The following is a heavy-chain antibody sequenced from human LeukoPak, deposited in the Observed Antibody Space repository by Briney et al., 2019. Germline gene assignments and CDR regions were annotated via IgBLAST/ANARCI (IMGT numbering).Heavy chain of an antibody. Sequence: PSETLSLTCAVYGGSFSAYYWSWIRQPPGKGLKWIGEINHSGSTNYNPSLKSRVTISVDTSKNQFSLKLSSVTAADRAVYYCGTREQQLAPFDYWGQGTLVTVSS. CDR2: INHSGST. CDR1: GGSFSAYY. J-gene: IGHJ4*02. CDR3: GTREQQLAPFDY. V-gene: IGHV4-34*01. D-gene: IGHD6-13*01.